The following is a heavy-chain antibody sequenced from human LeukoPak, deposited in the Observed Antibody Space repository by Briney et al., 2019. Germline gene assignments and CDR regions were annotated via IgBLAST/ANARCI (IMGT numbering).Heavy chain of an antibody. CDR1: GFTFSRYW. Sequence: GGSLRLSCAASGFTFSRYWMRWVRQAPGKGLEWVASINQDGSEKYYVDSVKGRFTISRDNAKNSLYLQMNSLRAEDTAVYYCARAGVPAASDYWGQGTLVTVSS. D-gene: IGHD2-2*01. CDR2: INQDGSEK. CDR3: ARAGVPAASDY. J-gene: IGHJ4*02. V-gene: IGHV3-7*01.